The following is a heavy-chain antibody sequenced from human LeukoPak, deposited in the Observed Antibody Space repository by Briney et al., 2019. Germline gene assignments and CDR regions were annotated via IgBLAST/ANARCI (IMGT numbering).Heavy chain of an antibody. V-gene: IGHV3-21*01. CDR2: ISSSSDCI. J-gene: IGHJ4*02. Sequence: PGGSLRLSCAASTFTFSSDSMNWVRQAPGKGLEWVSSISSSSDCIYYADSVKGRFTISRDNAKNSLYLQMNSLTVEDSAVYYCARDSGSSWREGLNYWGQGTLVTVSS. D-gene: IGHD6-13*01. CDR1: TFTFSSDS. CDR3: ARDSGSSWREGLNY.